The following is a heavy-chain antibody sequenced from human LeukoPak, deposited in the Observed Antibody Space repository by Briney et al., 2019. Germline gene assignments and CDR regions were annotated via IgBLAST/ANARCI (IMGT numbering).Heavy chain of an antibody. CDR1: GFTFSDVA. CDR3: TRTNWDDFDC. V-gene: IGHV3-73*01. J-gene: IGHJ4*02. D-gene: IGHD1-1*01. CDR2: SRSKAYNYAA. Sequence: VGSLRLSCAASGFTFSDVAMHWVRQASGKGLEWVGRSRSKAYNYAAAYAASVKGMFTIARDDSKNTVYLQMSSLRTEDTAVYYCTRTNWDDFDCWGQGTLVTVSS.